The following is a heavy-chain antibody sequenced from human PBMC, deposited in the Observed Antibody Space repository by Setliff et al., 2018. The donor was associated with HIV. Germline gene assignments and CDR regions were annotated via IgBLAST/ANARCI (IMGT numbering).Heavy chain of an antibody. CDR1: GASIRNYY. Sequence: SETLSLTCTVSGASIRNYYWSWVRQPPGKGLEWIGYIYNSGITNYSPSLESRVTISVDTSKNQFSLKVSSVTAADTAVYFCARGQDGHSVLFDYWGQGALVTVSS. V-gene: IGHV4-59*01. CDR3: ARGQDGHSVLFDY. J-gene: IGHJ4*02. D-gene: IGHD3-10*02. CDR2: IYNSGIT.